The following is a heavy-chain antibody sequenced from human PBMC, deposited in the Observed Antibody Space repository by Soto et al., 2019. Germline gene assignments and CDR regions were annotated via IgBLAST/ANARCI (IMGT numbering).Heavy chain of an antibody. V-gene: IGHV1-3*01. CDR2: INAGNGNT. Sequence: ASVRVSGRASGYTFSSYAMHWVRQAPGQRLEWMGWINAGNGNTKYSQKFQGRVTITRDTSASTAYMELSSLRSEDTAVYYCARVGHYYGSGTTYDYWGQGTLVTVSS. CDR3: ARVGHYYGSGTTYDY. CDR1: GYTFSSYA. J-gene: IGHJ4*02. D-gene: IGHD3-10*01.